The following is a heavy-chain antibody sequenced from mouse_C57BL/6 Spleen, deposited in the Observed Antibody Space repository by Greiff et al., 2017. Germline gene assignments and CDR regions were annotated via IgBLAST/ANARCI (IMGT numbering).Heavy chain of an antibody. Sequence: QVHVKQSGAELVRPGTSVKMSCKASGYTFTNYWIGWAKQRPGHGLEWIGDIYPGGGYTNYNEKFKGKATLTADKSSSTAYMQFSSLTSEDSAIYYCARWDSGWFAYWGQGTLVTVSA. CDR3: ARWDSGWFAY. V-gene: IGHV1-63*01. J-gene: IGHJ3*01. D-gene: IGHD4-1*01. CDR1: GYTFTNYW. CDR2: IYPGGGYT.